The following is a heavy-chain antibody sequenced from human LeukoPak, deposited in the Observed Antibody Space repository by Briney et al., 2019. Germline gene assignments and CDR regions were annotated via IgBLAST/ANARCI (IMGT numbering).Heavy chain of an antibody. V-gene: IGHV3-13*04. D-gene: IGHD6-19*01. CDR1: GFTFSIYT. J-gene: IGHJ4*02. CDR2: INTAGDT. Sequence: GGSLRLSCAASGFTFSIYTMLGVRQATGKGLEWVSAINTAGDTFYSGSVRGRFTISRENAKNSFYLQMNSLRAGATAVYYCTRAPPGSGWLVDNGGQGTLSPSPQ. CDR3: TRAPPGSGWLVDN.